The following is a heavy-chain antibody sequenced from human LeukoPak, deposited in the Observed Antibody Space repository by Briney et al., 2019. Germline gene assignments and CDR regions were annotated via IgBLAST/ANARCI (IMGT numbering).Heavy chain of an antibody. Sequence: GSLRLSCAASGFTFSSYWMSWVRQAPGKGLEWVANIKQDGSEKYYVDSVKGRFTISRDNAKNSLYLQMNSLRAEDTAVYYCARDRILSGGNIPYYYGMDVWGQGTTVTVSS. V-gene: IGHV3-7*01. CDR3: ARDRILSGGNIPYYYGMDV. J-gene: IGHJ6*02. CDR1: GFTFSSYW. D-gene: IGHD2-15*01. CDR2: IKQDGSEK.